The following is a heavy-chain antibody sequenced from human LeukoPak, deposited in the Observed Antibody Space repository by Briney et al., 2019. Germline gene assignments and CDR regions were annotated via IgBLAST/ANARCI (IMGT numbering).Heavy chain of an antibody. V-gene: IGHV1-69*05. CDR3: ARTSSYGREGGIDP. J-gene: IGHJ5*02. Sequence: SVKVSCKASEGTFSSYAISWVRQAPGQGLEWMGGIIPIFGTANYAQKFQGRVTITTDESTSTAYMELSSLRSEDTAVYYCARTSSYGREGGIDPWGQGTLVTVSS. CDR2: IIPIFGTA. CDR1: EGTFSSYA. D-gene: IGHD3-10*01.